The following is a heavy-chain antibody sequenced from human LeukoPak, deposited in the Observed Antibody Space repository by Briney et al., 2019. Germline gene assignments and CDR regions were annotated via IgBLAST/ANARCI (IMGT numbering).Heavy chain of an antibody. CDR2: IYYSGST. V-gene: IGHV4-59*08. Sequence: PSETLSLTCTVSGGSISSYYWSWIRQPPGKGLEWIGYIYYSGSTNYNPSLKSRVTISVDTSKNQFSLKLSSVTAADTAVYYCARHKGHYYYGMDVWGQGTTVTVSS. CDR1: GGSISSYY. J-gene: IGHJ6*02. CDR3: ARHKGHYYYGMDV.